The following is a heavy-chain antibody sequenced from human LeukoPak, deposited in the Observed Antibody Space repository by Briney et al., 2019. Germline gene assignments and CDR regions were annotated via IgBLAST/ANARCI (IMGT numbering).Heavy chain of an antibody. Sequence: PSQTLSLTCTVSGGSISSGDYYWSWIRQPPGKGLEWIGYIYYSGSTYYNPSLKSRVTISVGTSKNQFSLKLSSVTAADTAVYYCARDLRWDNAAMVSNWFDPWGQGTLVTVSS. D-gene: IGHD5-18*01. V-gene: IGHV4-30-4*01. J-gene: IGHJ5*02. CDR1: GGSISSGDYY. CDR3: ARDLRWDNAAMVSNWFDP. CDR2: IYYSGST.